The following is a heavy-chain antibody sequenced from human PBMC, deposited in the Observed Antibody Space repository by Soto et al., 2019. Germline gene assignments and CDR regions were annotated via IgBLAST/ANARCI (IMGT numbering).Heavy chain of an antibody. V-gene: IGHV3-15*01. CDR1: GFTFNNAW. Sequence: GGSLRLSCATSGFTFNNAWMNWVRQAPGKGLEWVGRIKSNPAGGTVDYTAPVKGRFTISRDDSENTLYLQMDSLRPEDTAVYYCATSRASCFCFEYWGQGALVTVSS. CDR2: IKSNPAGGTV. D-gene: IGHD2-2*01. J-gene: IGHJ4*02. CDR3: ATSRASCFCFEY.